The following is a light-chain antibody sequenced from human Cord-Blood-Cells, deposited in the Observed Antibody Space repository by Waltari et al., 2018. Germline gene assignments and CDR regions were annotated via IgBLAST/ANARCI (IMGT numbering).Light chain of an antibody. Sequence: QSVLTQPPSASGTPGQRVTIPCSGRSSNIARTTVNWYQQLPGTAPKLLIYSNNQRPSGVPDRFSGSKSGTSASLAISGLQSEDEADYYCAAWDDSLNGWVFGGGTKLTVL. CDR3: AAWDDSLNGWV. J-gene: IGLJ3*02. V-gene: IGLV1-44*01. CDR2: SNN. CDR1: SSNIARTT.